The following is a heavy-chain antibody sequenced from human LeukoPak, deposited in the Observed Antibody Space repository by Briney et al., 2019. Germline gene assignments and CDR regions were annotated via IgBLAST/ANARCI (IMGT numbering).Heavy chain of an antibody. Sequence: SETLSLTCTVSGGSISSSSYYWGWIRQPPGKGLEWIGSIYYSGSTYYNPSLKSRVTISVDTSKNQFSLKLSSATAADTAVYYCARYYDSSGLFDYWGQGTLVTVSS. J-gene: IGHJ4*02. D-gene: IGHD3-22*01. CDR3: ARYYDSSGLFDY. CDR1: GGSISSSSYY. V-gene: IGHV4-39*01. CDR2: IYYSGST.